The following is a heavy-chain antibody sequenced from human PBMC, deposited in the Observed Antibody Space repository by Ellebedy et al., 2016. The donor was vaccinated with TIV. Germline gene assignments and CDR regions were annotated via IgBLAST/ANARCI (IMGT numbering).Heavy chain of an antibody. V-gene: IGHV7-4-1*02. D-gene: IGHD6-13*01. Sequence: ASVKVSCKASANTFSTYAMNWVRQAPGQGLEWMGWINTKTGDATYAQGFPGRFVFSLDTSVSTAYLQISSLKTEDTAVYYCAQVPAAGCFDPWGQGTLVTVSS. J-gene: IGHJ5*02. CDR2: INTKTGDA. CDR3: AQVPAAGCFDP. CDR1: ANTFSTYA.